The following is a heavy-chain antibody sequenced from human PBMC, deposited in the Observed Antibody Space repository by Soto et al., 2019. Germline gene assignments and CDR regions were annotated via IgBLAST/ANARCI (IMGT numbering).Heavy chain of an antibody. D-gene: IGHD4-17*01. J-gene: IGHJ4*02. CDR2: INPYNGNT. CDR3: ARDHGDYHY. Sequence: QVQLVQSGAEVKKPGASVKVSCKASGYSFPNYGITWVRQAPGQGLEWMGWINPYNGNTDYAQNLQGRVTMTTDTATRTAYMELRSLRSDDTAVYYRARDHGDYHYWGQGTLVTVSS. CDR1: GYSFPNYG. V-gene: IGHV1-18*01.